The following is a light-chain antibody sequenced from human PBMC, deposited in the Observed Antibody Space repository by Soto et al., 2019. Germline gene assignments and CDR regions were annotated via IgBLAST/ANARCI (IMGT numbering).Light chain of an antibody. CDR3: MQALQTPYT. CDR1: QSLLHSNGYNY. J-gene: IGKJ2*01. V-gene: IGKV2-28*01. Sequence: EIVMTQSPLSLPVTPGEPASISCRSSQSLLHSNGYNYFDWYLQKPGQSPQLLIYLGSNRASGVPDRFTGSGSGTDFTLKISRVEAEDVGVYYCMQALQTPYTFGQGTKVDIK. CDR2: LGS.